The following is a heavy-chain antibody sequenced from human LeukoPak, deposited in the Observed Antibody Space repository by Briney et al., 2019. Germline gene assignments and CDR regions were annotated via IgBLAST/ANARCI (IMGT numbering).Heavy chain of an antibody. D-gene: IGHD6-6*01. CDR2: ISGTGGSA. Sequence: PGGSLRLSCAASGFTFRNDAMSWVRQAPGKGLEWVSAISGTGGSAYYADSVKGRFTISRDNSKNTLFLQMNSLRPDDTAVYYCAKGGDYSTSSELDFWGQGTLVTVSS. CDR1: GFTFRNDA. J-gene: IGHJ4*02. CDR3: AKGGDYSTSSELDF. V-gene: IGHV3-23*01.